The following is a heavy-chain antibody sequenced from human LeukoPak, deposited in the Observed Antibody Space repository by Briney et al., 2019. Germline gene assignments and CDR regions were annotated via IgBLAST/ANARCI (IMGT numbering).Heavy chain of an antibody. J-gene: IGHJ4*02. CDR1: GGSFSGYY. V-gene: IGHV4-34*01. CDR3: ARRRYYYDSSGYSYYFDY. D-gene: IGHD3-22*01. CDR2: INHSGST. Sequence: SETLSLTCAVYGGSFSGYYWSWIRQPPGKGLEWIGEINHSGSTNYNPSLKSRVTISVDTSKNQFSLKLSSVTAADTAVYYCARRRYYYDSSGYSYYFDYWGQGTLVTVSS.